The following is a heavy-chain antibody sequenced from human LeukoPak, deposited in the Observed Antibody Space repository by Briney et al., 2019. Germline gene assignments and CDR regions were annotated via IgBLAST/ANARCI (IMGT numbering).Heavy chain of an antibody. CDR2: IYSIGST. V-gene: IGHV4-39*01. CDR1: GGSIKRDNYY. D-gene: IGHD4-11*01. Sequence: TSETLSVTPTVSGGSIKRDNYYCGWISQSPGKGLQWIGYIYSIGSTYYKPSLKSRVTISVDTSHNQFSLRLKSLTATDAAVYYCARADYSDLPGFDYWGQETLVTVSS. CDR3: ARADYSDLPGFDY. J-gene: IGHJ4*02.